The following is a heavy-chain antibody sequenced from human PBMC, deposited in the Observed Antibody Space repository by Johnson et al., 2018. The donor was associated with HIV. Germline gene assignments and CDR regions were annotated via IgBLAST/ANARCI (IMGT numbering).Heavy chain of an antibody. CDR1: GFTFRTSG. D-gene: IGHD6-6*01. Sequence: VQLVESGGGVVQPGRSLRLSCVASGFTFRTSGMHWVRQAPGQGLEWVAVIWYDGSNKYYADSVKGRFSISRDNSKNTLHLQMNSLRAEDTAVYYCARDTSIAAARAFDIWGQGTMVTVSS. CDR2: IWYDGSNK. J-gene: IGHJ3*02. CDR3: ARDTSIAAARAFDI. V-gene: IGHV3-30*19.